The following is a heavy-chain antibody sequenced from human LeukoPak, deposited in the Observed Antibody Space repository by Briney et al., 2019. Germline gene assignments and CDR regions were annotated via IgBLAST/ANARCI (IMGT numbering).Heavy chain of an antibody. V-gene: IGHV3-9*01. CDR2: ISWNSGSI. CDR1: GFTFSSYA. Sequence: GGSLRLSCAASGFTFSSYAMSWVRQAPGKGLEWVSGISWNSGSIGYADSVKGRFTISRDNAKNSLYLQMNSLRAEDTALYYCAKDYSYGYYYFDYWGQGTLVTVSS. D-gene: IGHD5-18*01. CDR3: AKDYSYGYYYFDY. J-gene: IGHJ4*02.